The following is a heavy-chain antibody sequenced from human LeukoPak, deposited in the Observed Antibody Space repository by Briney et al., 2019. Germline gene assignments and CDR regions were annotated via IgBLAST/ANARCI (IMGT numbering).Heavy chain of an antibody. Sequence: SETLSLTCTVSGGSISSYYWSWIRQPAGKGLEWIGRIYTSGSTNYNPSLKSRVTISVDKSKNQFSLKLSSVTAADTAVYYCARALIYGSGSEEYYYYYMDVWGKGTTVTVSS. CDR2: IYTSGST. CDR3: ARALIYGSGSEEYYYYYMDV. V-gene: IGHV4-4*07. CDR1: GGSISSYY. D-gene: IGHD3-10*01. J-gene: IGHJ6*03.